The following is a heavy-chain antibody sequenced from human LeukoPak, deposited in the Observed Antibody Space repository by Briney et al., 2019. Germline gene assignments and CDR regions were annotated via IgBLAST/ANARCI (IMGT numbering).Heavy chain of an antibody. V-gene: IGHV3-23*01. CDR1: LLSLCGDV. D-gene: IGHD3-16*02. Sequence: GALRLSPAPSLLSLCGDVVSSVRQAPGVGLEWVSTISGSGGSTFHAHSVKGRFTISRDMSKNMLYLQMNNLRAEDTAVYYCAGRRPMFTCGGVIVYFQYWGQGTLVTVSP. J-gene: IGHJ4*02. CDR3: AGRRPMFTCGGVIVYFQY. CDR2: ISGSGGST.